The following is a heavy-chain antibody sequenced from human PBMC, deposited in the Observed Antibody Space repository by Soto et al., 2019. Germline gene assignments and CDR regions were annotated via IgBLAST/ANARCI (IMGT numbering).Heavy chain of an antibody. CDR2: ISGTAGRT. CDR3: AGRTVASSWTLDI. D-gene: IGHD6-19*01. J-gene: IGHJ3*02. Sequence: GGSLRLSCVVSGFTFTKNAMSWVRQAPGKGLEWLSGISGTAGRTYYADSVRGRFTISRDTSKNTVYLQMNSLRAEDTAIYYCAGRTVASSWTLDIWGQGTMVTVSS. CDR1: GFTFTKNA. V-gene: IGHV3-23*01.